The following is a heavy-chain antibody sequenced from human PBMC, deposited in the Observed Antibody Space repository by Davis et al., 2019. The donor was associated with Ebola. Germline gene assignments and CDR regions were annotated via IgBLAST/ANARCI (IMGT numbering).Heavy chain of an antibody. D-gene: IGHD2-21*02. J-gene: IGHJ4*02. CDR3: ARAKYCGGDCYPSDY. V-gene: IGHV3-7*03. CDR2: IKQDGSEK. CDR1: GFTFSSYW. Sequence: PGGSLRLSCAASGFTFSSYWMSWVRQAPGKGLEWVANIKQDGSEKYYVDSVKGRFTISRDNAKNSLYPEMNSLRAEDTAVYYCARAKYCGGDCYPSDYWGQGTLVTVSS.